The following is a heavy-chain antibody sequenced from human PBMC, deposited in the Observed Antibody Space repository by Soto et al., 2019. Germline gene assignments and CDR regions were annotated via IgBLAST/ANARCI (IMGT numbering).Heavy chain of an antibody. J-gene: IGHJ5*02. Sequence: PSETLSLTCTVSGGSISSYYWSWIRQPPGKGLEWIGYIYYSGSTNYNPSLKSRVTISVDTSKNQFSLKLSSVTAADTAVYYCARFYSNYEAGWFDPWGQGTLVTFSS. D-gene: IGHD4-4*01. CDR2: IYYSGST. CDR3: ARFYSNYEAGWFDP. V-gene: IGHV4-59*01. CDR1: GGSISSYY.